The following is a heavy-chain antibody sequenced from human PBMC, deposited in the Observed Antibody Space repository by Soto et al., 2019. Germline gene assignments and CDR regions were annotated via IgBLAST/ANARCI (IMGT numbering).Heavy chain of an antibody. Sequence: QVQLVQSGAEVKKPGSSVKVSCKASGGTFSSYAISWVRQAPGQGLEWMGGIIPIFGTANYAQKFQGRVTITADESTSTAYMELSSLRSEDTAAYYCARGGGTYCSGGSCYGMDVWGQGTTVTVSS. D-gene: IGHD2-15*01. J-gene: IGHJ6*02. CDR1: GGTFSSYA. V-gene: IGHV1-69*12. CDR3: ARGGGTYCSGGSCYGMDV. CDR2: IIPIFGTA.